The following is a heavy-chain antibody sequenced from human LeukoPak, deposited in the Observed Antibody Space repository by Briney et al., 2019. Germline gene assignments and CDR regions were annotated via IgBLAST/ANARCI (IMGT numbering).Heavy chain of an antibody. D-gene: IGHD1-26*01. V-gene: IGHV3-30*04. J-gene: IGHJ5*02. CDR3: ARGALSGWYDH. Sequence: GRSLRLSCAASGFTFSSYAMHWVRQAPGKGLEWVAVISYDGSNKYYADSVKGRFTISRDNFKNTLYLQMNSLRAEDTAVYYCARGALSGWYDHWGQGTLVTVSS. CDR1: GFTFSSYA. CDR2: ISYDGSNK.